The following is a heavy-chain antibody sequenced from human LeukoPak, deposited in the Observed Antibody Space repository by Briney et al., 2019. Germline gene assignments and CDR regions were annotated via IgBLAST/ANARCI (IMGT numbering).Heavy chain of an antibody. CDR1: GVPFITAW. J-gene: IGHJ5*02. V-gene: IGHV3-15*01. CDR3: VTYEIAYSFGA. CDR2: IKSNAEGGTS. Sequence: GGSLRLSCAASGVPFITAWMNWVRRAPGKGLEWVGRIKSNAEGGTSDYAAIAEGRFLISRDDSKNTLFLHMNSLKVEDTAIYYCVTYEIAYSFGAWGQGTPVTVSS. D-gene: IGHD2-21*01.